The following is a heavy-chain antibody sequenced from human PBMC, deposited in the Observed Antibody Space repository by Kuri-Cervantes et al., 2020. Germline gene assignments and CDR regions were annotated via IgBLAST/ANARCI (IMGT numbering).Heavy chain of an antibody. Sequence: SETLSLTCAVHGGSFSGYYWSWIRQPPGKGLEWIGEINHSGSTNYSPSLKSRVTISVGTSKNQVSLKLNSVTAADTAVYYCARHVFKGVLFDYWGQGTLVTVSS. V-gene: IGHV4-34*01. CDR1: GGSFSGYY. D-gene: IGHD3-10*01. J-gene: IGHJ4*02. CDR3: ARHVFKGVLFDY. CDR2: INHSGST.